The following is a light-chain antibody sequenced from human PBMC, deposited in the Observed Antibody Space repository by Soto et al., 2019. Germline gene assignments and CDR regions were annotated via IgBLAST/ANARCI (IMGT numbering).Light chain of an antibody. CDR2: GAS. J-gene: IGKJ5*01. CDR3: QQYGSSPPIT. Sequence: EIVMTQSPATLSVSTGERATLSCRASQSVSILLAWYQQKPGQAPRPLIYGASSRATGIPDRFSGSGSGTDFTLTISRLEPEDFAVYYCQQYGSSPPITFGQGTRLEIK. V-gene: IGKV3-20*01. CDR1: QSVSIL.